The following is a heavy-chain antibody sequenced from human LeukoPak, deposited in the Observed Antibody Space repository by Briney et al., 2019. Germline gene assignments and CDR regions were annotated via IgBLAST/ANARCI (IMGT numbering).Heavy chain of an antibody. CDR2: ISGDGSNT. CDR3: ASAVADTRNAFDI. Sequence: PGGSLRLSCAASGFTFSSYWIHWVRQPHGKGLVWVSRISGDGSNTNYADSVKGRFTISRDNAKNTLYLQMDSLRVEDTAVYYCASAVADTRNAFDIWGRGTTVTVSS. V-gene: IGHV3-74*01. CDR1: GFTFSSYW. J-gene: IGHJ3*02. D-gene: IGHD6-19*01.